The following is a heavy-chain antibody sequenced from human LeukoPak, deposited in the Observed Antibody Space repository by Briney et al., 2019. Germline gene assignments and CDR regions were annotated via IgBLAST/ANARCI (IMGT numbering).Heavy chain of an antibody. Sequence: SETLSLTCTVSGGSISSYYWSWIRQPPGKGLEWIGYIYYSGSTNYNPSLKSRVTISVDTSKNQFSLKLSSVTAADTAVYYCARCSGYSNRFDPWGQGTLVTVSS. J-gene: IGHJ5*02. CDR1: GGSISSYY. D-gene: IGHD3-22*01. CDR3: ARCSGYSNRFDP. CDR2: IYYSGST. V-gene: IGHV4-59*01.